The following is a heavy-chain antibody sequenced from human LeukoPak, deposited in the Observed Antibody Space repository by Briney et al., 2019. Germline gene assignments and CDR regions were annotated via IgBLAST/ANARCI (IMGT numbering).Heavy chain of an antibody. CDR2: IKQDGSEK. CDR3: ASALWFGELCFGD. CDR1: VLTFSDYW. Sequence: PGGSLRLSCAASVLTFSDYWMTWVRQAPGKGLEWVANIKQDGSEKYYVDSVKGRFTISRDNAKNSLFLQMNSLRAEDTAVYYCASALWFGELCFGDWGQGTLVTVSS. J-gene: IGHJ4*02. D-gene: IGHD3-10*01. V-gene: IGHV3-7*01.